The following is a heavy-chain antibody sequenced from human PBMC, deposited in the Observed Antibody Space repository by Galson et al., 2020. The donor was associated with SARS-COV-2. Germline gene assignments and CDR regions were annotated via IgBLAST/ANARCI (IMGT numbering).Heavy chain of an antibody. V-gene: IGHV3-13*01. D-gene: IGHD3-10*01. Sequence: GGSLRLSCAASGFTFSSYDMHWVRQATGKGLEWVSAIGTAGDTYYPGSVKGRFTISRENAKNSLYLQMNSLRAGDTAVYYCARGVWRWFGYAAEYYFDYWGQGTLVTVSS. CDR1: GFTFSSYD. CDR2: IGTAGDT. CDR3: ARGVWRWFGYAAEYYFDY. J-gene: IGHJ4*02.